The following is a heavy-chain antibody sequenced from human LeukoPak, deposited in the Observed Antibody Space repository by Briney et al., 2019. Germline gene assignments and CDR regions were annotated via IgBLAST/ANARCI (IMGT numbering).Heavy chain of an antibody. Sequence: SETLSLTCTVSGGSISSYYWSWIRQPPGKGLEWIGEINHSGSTNYNPSLKSRVTISVDTSKNQFSLKLSSVTAADTAVYYCARDLLETVTTLVNWFDPWGQGTLVTVSS. D-gene: IGHD4-11*01. V-gene: IGHV4-34*01. CDR2: INHSGST. CDR3: ARDLLETVTTLVNWFDP. J-gene: IGHJ5*02. CDR1: GGSISSYY.